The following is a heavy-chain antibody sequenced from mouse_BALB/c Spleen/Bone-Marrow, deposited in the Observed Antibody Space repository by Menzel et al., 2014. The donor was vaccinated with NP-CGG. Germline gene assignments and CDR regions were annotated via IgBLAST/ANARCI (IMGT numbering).Heavy chain of an antibody. Sequence: EVQLQESGPELVKPGASMKISCKASGYSFTGYSMNWVKRSHGKNLEWIGLINPYNGGTSYNQKFKGKATITVDKSSSTAYMELLSLTSEDSAVYYCARDYDYGNYAMDYWGQGTSVTVSS. CDR2: INPYNGGT. D-gene: IGHD2-4*01. CDR1: GYSFTGYS. CDR3: ARDYDYGNYAMDY. V-gene: IGHV1-18*01. J-gene: IGHJ4*01.